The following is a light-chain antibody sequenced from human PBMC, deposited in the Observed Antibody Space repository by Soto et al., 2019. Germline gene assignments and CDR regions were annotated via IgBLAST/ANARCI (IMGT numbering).Light chain of an antibody. CDR2: GAS. CDR1: QSVSSSF. Sequence: EIVLTQSPGTLSLSPGERATLSCRASQSVSSSFLAWYQQKPGQAPRLLIYGASNRATGIPDRFSGSGSGTDFTLTISRLEPEDFAVYYCQQYVTSPWAFGHGTEV. CDR3: QQYVTSPWA. V-gene: IGKV3-20*01. J-gene: IGKJ1*01.